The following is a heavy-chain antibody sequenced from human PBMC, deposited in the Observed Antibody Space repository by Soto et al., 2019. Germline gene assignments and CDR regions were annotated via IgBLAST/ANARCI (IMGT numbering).Heavy chain of an antibody. Sequence: SETLSLTCTVSGGSISSYYWSWIRQPPGKGLEWIGYIYYSGSTNYNPSLKSRVTISVDTSKNQFSLKLSSVTAADTAVYYCARHFTVTTLGLGPYYFVCWGQGTLVTVSS. J-gene: IGHJ4*02. V-gene: IGHV4-59*08. D-gene: IGHD4-17*01. CDR3: ARHFTVTTLGLGPYYFVC. CDR2: IYYSGST. CDR1: GGSISSYY.